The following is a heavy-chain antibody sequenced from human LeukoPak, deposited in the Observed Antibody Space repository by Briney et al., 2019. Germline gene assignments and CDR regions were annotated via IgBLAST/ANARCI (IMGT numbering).Heavy chain of an antibody. J-gene: IGHJ5*02. CDR1: GFTFSSYN. V-gene: IGHV3-21*01. D-gene: IGHD1-26*01. CDR3: ASGTYYRGFDA. CDR2: ISSSNNYI. Sequence: GGSLRLSCAASGFTFSSYNMNWVRQTPGKGLEWVSSISSSNNYIYYADSVKGRFTISRDNAKNSLYLQMNSLRAEDTAVYYCASGTYYRGFDAWGQGTLVTVSS.